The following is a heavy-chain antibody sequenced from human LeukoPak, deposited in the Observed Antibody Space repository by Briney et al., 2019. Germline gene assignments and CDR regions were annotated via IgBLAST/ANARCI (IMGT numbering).Heavy chain of an antibody. CDR1: GGSISSYY. CDR2: INHSGST. D-gene: IGHD3-10*01. J-gene: IGHJ4*02. V-gene: IGHV4-34*01. CDR3: ARAPSLWYRPLDY. Sequence: PSETLSLTCTVSGGSISSYYCNWIRQPPGKGLEWIGEINHSGSTNYNPSLKSRVTISVDTSKNQFSLKLSSVTAADTAVYYCARAPSLWYRPLDYWGQGTLVTVSS.